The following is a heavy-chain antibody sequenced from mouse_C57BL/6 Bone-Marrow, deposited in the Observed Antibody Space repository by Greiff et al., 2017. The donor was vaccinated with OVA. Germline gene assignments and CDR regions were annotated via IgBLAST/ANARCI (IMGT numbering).Heavy chain of an antibody. Sequence: VQLQESGPVLVKPGASVKMSCKASGYTFTSYWMHWVKQRPGQGLEWIGSIHPSDSDTNYNQKFKGKATLTVDKSSSTAYMQLSSLTSEDSAVYDCAIVLWLDYWGQGTTLTVSS. CDR3: AIVLWLDY. V-gene: IGHV1-74*01. CDR2: IHPSDSDT. CDR1: GYTFTSYW. J-gene: IGHJ2*01.